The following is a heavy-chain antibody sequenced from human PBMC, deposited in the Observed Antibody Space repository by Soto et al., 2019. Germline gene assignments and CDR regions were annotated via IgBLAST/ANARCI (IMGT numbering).Heavy chain of an antibody. CDR3: ARGNHSYNWNYGSGNDYYHYYMDV. D-gene: IGHD1-7*01. CDR1: GGTFSIYA. V-gene: IGHV1-69*13. J-gene: IGHJ6*03. Sequence: GASVKVSCKASGGTFSIYAISWVRQAPGQGLEWMGGIIPIFGTANYAQKFQGRVTITADESTSTAYMELRSLRSEDTAVYYCARGNHSYNWNYGSGNDYYHYYMDVWGKGTTVTVSS. CDR2: IIPIFGTA.